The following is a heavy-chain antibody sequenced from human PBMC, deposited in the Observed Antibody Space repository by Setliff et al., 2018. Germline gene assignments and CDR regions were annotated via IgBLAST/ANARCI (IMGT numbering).Heavy chain of an antibody. CDR1: GDSVSSNGAA. CDR2: TFYRSKWYY. V-gene: IGHV6-1*01. Sequence: SQTLSLNCAISGDSVSSNGAAWNWIRQSPSGGLEWLGRTFYRSKWYYDYALSVKSRITVNPDTSKNQFSLHLNSVTPEDTAVYYCARDSELGLDALDIWGQGTMVTVSS. J-gene: IGHJ3*02. D-gene: IGHD7-27*01. CDR3: ARDSELGLDALDI.